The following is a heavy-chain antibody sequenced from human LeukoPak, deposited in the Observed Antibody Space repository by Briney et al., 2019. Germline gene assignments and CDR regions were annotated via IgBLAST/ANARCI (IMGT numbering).Heavy chain of an antibody. V-gene: IGHV5-51*01. Sequence: GAALQISCKGSGYGFTTYWIGWGRQMPGKGLEWRGIIYPSYSDTSYSPSFQRQVTISADKSISTAYLQWSSLTASDTAMYYCARHGGVPRTYDGMDVWGQGTTVTVSS. CDR2: IYPSYSDT. CDR3: ARHGGVPRTYDGMDV. CDR1: GYGFTTYW. J-gene: IGHJ6*02. D-gene: IGHD3-16*01.